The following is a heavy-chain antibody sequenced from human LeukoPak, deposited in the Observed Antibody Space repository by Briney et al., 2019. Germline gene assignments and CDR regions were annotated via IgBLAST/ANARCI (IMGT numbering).Heavy chain of an antibody. J-gene: IGHJ3*02. Sequence: GASVKVSCKASGYTFKRYGISWVRQAPGQGLEWMGWINVYNGNTNYAQKFQGRVTMTTDTSTSTAYMEVRSLRYDDTAVYYCARSPYVWGSYRTDDALDIWGQGTMVTVSS. CDR2: INVYNGNT. CDR1: GYTFKRYG. D-gene: IGHD3-16*02. CDR3: ARSPYVWGSYRTDDALDI. V-gene: IGHV1-18*01.